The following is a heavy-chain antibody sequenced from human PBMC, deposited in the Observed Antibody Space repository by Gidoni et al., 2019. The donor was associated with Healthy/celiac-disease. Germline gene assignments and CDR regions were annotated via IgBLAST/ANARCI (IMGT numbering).Heavy chain of an antibody. CDR2: IIPILGIA. Sequence: QVQLGQSGAEVKKPGSSGKVSCKASGGTFSSYTTSWVRQAPGQGLEWRGRIIPILGIATYAQKFQGRVTITADKSTSTAYMELSSLRSEDTAVYYCARGAQQLFDYWGQGTLVTVSS. CDR1: GGTFSSYT. V-gene: IGHV1-69*02. J-gene: IGHJ4*02. D-gene: IGHD6-13*01. CDR3: ARGAQQLFDY.